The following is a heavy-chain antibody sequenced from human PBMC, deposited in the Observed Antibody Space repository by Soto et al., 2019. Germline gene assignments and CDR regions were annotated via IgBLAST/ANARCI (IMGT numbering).Heavy chain of an antibody. CDR2: IYPGDSDT. V-gene: IGHV5-51*01. Sequence: GEPLKISCKGAGYSITSYWIGWVRQMPGKGLEWMGIIYPGDSDTRYSPSFQGQVTISADKSISTAYLQWSSLKASDTAMYYCARQGTMVRGVTGLYYYYYYGMDVWGQGTTVTV. D-gene: IGHD3-10*01. CDR1: GYSITSYW. CDR3: ARQGTMVRGVTGLYYYYYYGMDV. J-gene: IGHJ6*02.